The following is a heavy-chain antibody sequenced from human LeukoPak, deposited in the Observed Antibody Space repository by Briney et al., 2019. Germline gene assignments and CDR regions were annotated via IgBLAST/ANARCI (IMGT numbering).Heavy chain of an antibody. V-gene: IGHV3-23*01. CDR1: GFTFSSYA. D-gene: IGHD3-22*01. CDR3: AKVRIGTDSSGYYYPLDY. J-gene: IGHJ4*02. CDR2: ISGSGGST. Sequence: GGSLRLSCAASGFTFSSYAVSWVRQAPGKGLEWVSSISGSGGSTYSADSVKGRSTISRDNSKNTLYLQMNSLRAEDTAVYYCAKVRIGTDSSGYYYPLDYWGQGTLVTVSS.